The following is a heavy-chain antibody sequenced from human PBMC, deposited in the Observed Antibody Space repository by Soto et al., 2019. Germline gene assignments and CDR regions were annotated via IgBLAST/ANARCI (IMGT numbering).Heavy chain of an antibody. CDR3: ARTYYDFWSGYYSISNNWFDP. J-gene: IGHJ5*02. CDR2: ISSSSSTI. V-gene: IGHV3-48*01. CDR1: GFTFSSYS. D-gene: IGHD3-3*01. Sequence: EVQLVESGGGLVQPGGSLRLSCAASGFTFSSYSMNWVRQAPGKGLEWVSYISSSSSTIYYADSVKGRFTISRDNAKNSLYLQMNSLRVEDTAVYYCARTYYDFWSGYYSISNNWFDPWGQGTLVTVSS.